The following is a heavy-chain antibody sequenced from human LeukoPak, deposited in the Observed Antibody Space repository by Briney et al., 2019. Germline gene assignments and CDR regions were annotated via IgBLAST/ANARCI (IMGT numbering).Heavy chain of an antibody. Sequence: GGSLRLSCAASGFTFSSYGMHWVRQAPGKGLEWVAFIRYDGSNKYYADSVKGRFTISRDNAKNSLYLQMNSLGAEDTAVYYCVRDQKGYCRRTSCPPDAFDIWGQGTMVTVSS. V-gene: IGHV3-30*02. CDR1: GFTFSSYG. D-gene: IGHD2-2*01. CDR3: VRDQKGYCRRTSCPPDAFDI. J-gene: IGHJ3*02. CDR2: IRYDGSNK.